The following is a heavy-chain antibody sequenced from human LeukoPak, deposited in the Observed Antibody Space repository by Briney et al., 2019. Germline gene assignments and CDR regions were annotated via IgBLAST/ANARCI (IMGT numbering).Heavy chain of an antibody. CDR1: GFTFTTYW. CDR2: IMQDGSEK. V-gene: IGHV3-7*01. CDR3: AKAVGTTIVYFHY. Sequence: GGSLRLSCAASGFTFTTYWMSWLRQAPGKGLEWVANIMQDGSEKYYVDSVRGRFTISRDNAKNSLYLQMNSLRAEDTAVYYCAKAVGTTIVYFHYWGQGTLVTVSS. J-gene: IGHJ1*01. D-gene: IGHD1-26*01.